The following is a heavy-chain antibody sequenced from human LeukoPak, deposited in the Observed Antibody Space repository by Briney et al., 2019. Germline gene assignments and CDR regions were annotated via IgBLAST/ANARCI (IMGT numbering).Heavy chain of an antibody. CDR1: GFTFSDYY. Sequence: GGSLRLSCAASGFTFSDYYMTWVRQAPGKGLEWVSYISGSGRTIYYADSVKGRFTISRDNAKNSLYLQMNSLRAEDTAVYYCHVVVVDYFDYWGQGTLVTVSS. CDR2: ISGSGRTI. CDR3: HVVVVDYFDY. D-gene: IGHD2-15*01. V-gene: IGHV3-11*04. J-gene: IGHJ4*02.